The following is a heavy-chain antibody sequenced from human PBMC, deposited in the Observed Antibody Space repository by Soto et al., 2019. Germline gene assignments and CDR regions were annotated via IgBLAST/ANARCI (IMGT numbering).Heavy chain of an antibody. CDR3: ARDAGSIAARNYFDS. D-gene: IGHD6-6*01. CDR2: INPSAGST. Sequence: QVQLVQSGAEVKKPGASVKVSCKASGYTFTSYYMHWVRQAPGQGLEWMGIINPSAGSTSYAQKFQGRVTMTRDTSTSTVYMELSSLRSEDTAVYYCARDAGSIAARNYFDSWGQGTLVTVSS. V-gene: IGHV1-46*01. CDR1: GYTFTSYY. J-gene: IGHJ4*02.